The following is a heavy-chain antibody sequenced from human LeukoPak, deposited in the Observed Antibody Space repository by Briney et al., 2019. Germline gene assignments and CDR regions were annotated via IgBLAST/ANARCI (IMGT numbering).Heavy chain of an antibody. CDR1: GYTFKNYG. J-gene: IGHJ6*03. D-gene: IGHD1-1*01. Sequence: ASVKVSCKASGYTFKNYGISWVRQAPGQGLEWMGWISAYNGYTKYAQKVQGRVTMTTDTSTSTAYMELRSLGSDDTAVYYCARGAVNRYNWNDDNYYYYYMDVWGKGTTVIISS. V-gene: IGHV1-18*01. CDR3: ARGAVNRYNWNDDNYYYYYMDV. CDR2: ISAYNGYT.